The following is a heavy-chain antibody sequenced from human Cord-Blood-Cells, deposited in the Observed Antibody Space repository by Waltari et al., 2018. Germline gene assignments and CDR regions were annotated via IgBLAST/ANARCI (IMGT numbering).Heavy chain of an antibody. V-gene: IGHV4-34*01. Sequence: QVQLQQWGAGLLKPSETLSPTCAVYGGSFSGYYWRWIRQPPGKGLEWIGEINHSGSTNYNPSLKSRVTISVDTSKNQFSLKLSSVTAADTAVYYCARAIGSSGWYFDYWGQGTLVTVSS. CDR3: ARAIGSSGWYFDY. CDR1: GGSFSGYY. CDR2: INHSGST. D-gene: IGHD6-19*01. J-gene: IGHJ4*02.